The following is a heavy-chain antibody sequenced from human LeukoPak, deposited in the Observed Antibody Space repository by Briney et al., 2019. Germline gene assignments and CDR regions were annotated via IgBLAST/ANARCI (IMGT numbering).Heavy chain of an antibody. D-gene: IGHD5-18*01. CDR2: IYHSGST. CDR1: GVSISSGGYS. Sequence: PSETLSLTCAVSGVSISSGGYSWSWIRQPPGKGLEWIGYIYHSGSTYYNPSLKSRVTISVDRSKNQFSLKLSSVTAADAAVYYCAGVVPRILGFDPWGQGTLVTVSS. V-gene: IGHV4-30-2*01. J-gene: IGHJ5*02. CDR3: AGVVPRILGFDP.